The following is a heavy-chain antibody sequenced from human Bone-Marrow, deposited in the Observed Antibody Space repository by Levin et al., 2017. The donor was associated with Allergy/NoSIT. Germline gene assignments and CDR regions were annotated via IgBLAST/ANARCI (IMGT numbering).Heavy chain of an antibody. CDR2: INPNSGGT. Sequence: ASVKVSCKASGYTFIGYYIHWVRQAPGQGLEWMGRINPNSGGTNYAQKFQGRVTMTRDTSISTAYMDVRRLRSDDTAVYYCASPTTLGNYYDMDVWGQGTTVIVSS. V-gene: IGHV1-2*06. CDR1: GYTFIGYY. J-gene: IGHJ6*02. CDR3: ASPTTLGNYYDMDV. D-gene: IGHD1-1*01.